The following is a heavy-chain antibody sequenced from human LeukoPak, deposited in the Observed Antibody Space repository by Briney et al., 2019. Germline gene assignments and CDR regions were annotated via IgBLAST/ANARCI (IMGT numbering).Heavy chain of an antibody. CDR3: ARPRRYSSSWYGPFDY. D-gene: IGHD6-13*01. CDR1: GGSFSGYY. Sequence: SETLSLTCAVYGGSFSGYYWSWIRQPPGKGLEWIGEINHSGSTNYNPSLKSRVTISVDASKNQFSLKLSSVTAADTAVYYCARPRRYSSSWYGPFDYWGQGTLVTVSS. V-gene: IGHV4-34*01. J-gene: IGHJ4*02. CDR2: INHSGST.